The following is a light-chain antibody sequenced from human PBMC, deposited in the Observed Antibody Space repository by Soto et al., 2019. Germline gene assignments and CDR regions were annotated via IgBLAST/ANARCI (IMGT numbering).Light chain of an antibody. CDR2: EAS. Sequence: VQITQSPSTLSGSVGDRVTITCRASHTISSWLAWYQQKPGKAPKLLIYEASTLKSGVPSRFSGSGSGTAFTLTISSLQPEDFATYYCQQSYSTPFTFGQGTRLEIK. CDR3: QQSYSTPFT. CDR1: HTISSW. J-gene: IGKJ5*01. V-gene: IGKV1-5*03.